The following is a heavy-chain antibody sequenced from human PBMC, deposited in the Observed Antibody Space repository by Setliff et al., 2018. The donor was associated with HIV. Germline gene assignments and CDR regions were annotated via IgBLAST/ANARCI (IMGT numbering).Heavy chain of an antibody. D-gene: IGHD3-3*01. V-gene: IGHV4-34*01. J-gene: IGHJ6*03. CDR2: INHSGST. Sequence: PSETLSLTCAVYGGSFSGYYWSWIRQSPGKGLEGIGEINHSGSTKYNPSLKSRVTISVDTSKNQFSLKLSSVTAADTAVYYCAMGTAYYNFWSGYSQDYYYYMDVWGKGTTVTVSS. CDR3: AMGTAYYNFWSGYSQDYYYYMDV. CDR1: GGSFSGYY.